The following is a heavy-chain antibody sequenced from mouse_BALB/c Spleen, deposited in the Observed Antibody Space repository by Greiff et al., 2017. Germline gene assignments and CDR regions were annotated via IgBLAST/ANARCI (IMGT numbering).Heavy chain of an antibody. D-gene: IGHD1-2*01. Sequence: EVKLQESGGGLVKPGGSLKLSCAASGFTFSSYTMSWVRQTPEKRLEWVATISSGGGNTYYPDSVKGRFTISRDNAKNNLYLQMSSLRSEDTALYYCARFTTATGFAYWGQGTLVTVSA. J-gene: IGHJ3*01. CDR1: GFTFSSYT. V-gene: IGHV5-9*03. CDR3: ARFTTATGFAY. CDR2: ISSGGGNT.